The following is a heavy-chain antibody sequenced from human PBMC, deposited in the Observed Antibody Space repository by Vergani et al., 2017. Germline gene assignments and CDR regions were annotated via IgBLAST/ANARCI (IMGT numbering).Heavy chain of an antibody. CDR1: GFTFSSYG. CDR3: AKDLEDYYGSGSWKMDV. Sequence: QVQLVESGGGVVQPGRSLRLSCAASGFTFSSYGMHWVRQAPGKGLEWVAVISYDGSNKYYADSVKGRFTISRDNSKNTLYLQMNSLRAEDTAVYYCAKDLEDYYGSGSWKMDVWGQGTTVTVSS. V-gene: IGHV3-30*18. D-gene: IGHD3-10*01. J-gene: IGHJ6*02. CDR2: ISYDGSNK.